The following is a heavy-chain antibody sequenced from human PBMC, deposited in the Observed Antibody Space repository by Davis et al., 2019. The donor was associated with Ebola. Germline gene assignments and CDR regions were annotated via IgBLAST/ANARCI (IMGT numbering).Heavy chain of an antibody. J-gene: IGHJ4*02. V-gene: IGHV1-2*02. CDR1: GYTFTGYY. CDR2: INPNSGGT. Sequence: ASVKVSCKASGYTFTGYYMHWVRQAPGQGLEWMGWINPNSGGTNYAQKFQGRVTMTRDTSISTAYMELSRLRSDDTAVYYCARDEEAGDRGIDYWGQGTLVTVSS. D-gene: IGHD3-10*01. CDR3: ARDEEAGDRGIDY.